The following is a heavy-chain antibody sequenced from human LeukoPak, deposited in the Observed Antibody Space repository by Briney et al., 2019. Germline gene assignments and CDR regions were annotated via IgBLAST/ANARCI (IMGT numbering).Heavy chain of an antibody. J-gene: IGHJ4*02. V-gene: IGHV4-34*01. CDR2: INHSGST. D-gene: IGHD4-17*01. Sequence: SETLSLTLAVHGGSFSGYYWSWIRQPPGKGLEGIGEINHSGSTNYNPSLKSRVTISVDTSKNQFSLKLSSVTAADTAVYYCARGTMTTVTYYFDYWGQGTLVTVSS. CDR3: ARGTMTTVTYYFDY. CDR1: GGSFSGYY.